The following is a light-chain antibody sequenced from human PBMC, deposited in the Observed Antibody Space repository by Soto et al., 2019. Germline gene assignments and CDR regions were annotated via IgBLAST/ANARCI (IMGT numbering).Light chain of an antibody. CDR1: QGIRNP. J-gene: IGKJ5*01. CDR3: QQVDSYPIT. Sequence: IQLTQSPSSLSASVGDRVTITCRASQGIRNPLAWYQQKPGKGSKLLIYLASTLQSGVPSRFSGSGSGTVFTLTISSLQPEDFATYYCQQVDSYPITFGQGTRLEIK. CDR2: LAS. V-gene: IGKV1-9*01.